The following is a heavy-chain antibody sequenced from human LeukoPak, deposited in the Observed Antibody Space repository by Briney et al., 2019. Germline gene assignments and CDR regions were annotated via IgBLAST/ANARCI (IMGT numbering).Heavy chain of an antibody. D-gene: IGHD4-23*01. CDR2: ISSSSSYI. V-gene: IGHV3-21*01. J-gene: IGHJ4*02. Sequence: PGGSLGLSCAASGFTFSSYSMNWVRQAPGKGLEWVSSISSSSSYIYYADSVKGRFTISRDNAKNSLYLQMNSLRAEDTAVYYCARDAIATVVPGGVDYWGQGTLVTVSS. CDR1: GFTFSSYS. CDR3: ARDAIATVVPGGVDY.